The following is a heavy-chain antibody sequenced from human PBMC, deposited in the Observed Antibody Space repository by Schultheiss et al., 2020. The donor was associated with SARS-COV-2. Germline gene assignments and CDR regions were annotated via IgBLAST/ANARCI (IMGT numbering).Heavy chain of an antibody. V-gene: IGHV1-18*01. CDR3: ARNGAARDSSGHYYGY. CDR1: GYTFTSYG. CDR2: ISAYNGNT. J-gene: IGHJ4*02. Sequence: ASVKVSCKASGYTFTSYGISWVRQAPGQGLEWMGWISAYNGNTKYSQKFQGRVTITRDTSASTAYMELSSLRSEDTAVYYCARNGAARDSSGHYYGYWGQGTLVTVSS. D-gene: IGHD3-22*01.